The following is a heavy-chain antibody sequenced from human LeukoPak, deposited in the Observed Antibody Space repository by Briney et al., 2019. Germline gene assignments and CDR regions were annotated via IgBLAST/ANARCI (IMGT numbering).Heavy chain of an antibody. J-gene: IGHJ4*02. V-gene: IGHV1-3*01. D-gene: IGHD5-18*01. CDR3: ARTTAMVTIFDY. CDR2: ISAGNGNT. CDR1: GYTFTSYT. Sequence: ASVKVSCKASGYTFTSYTMHWVRQAPGQRLEWMGWISAGNGNTKDSQKFQGRVTITRDTSASTAYMELSSLRSEDTAVYYCARTTAMVTIFDYWGQGTLVTVSS.